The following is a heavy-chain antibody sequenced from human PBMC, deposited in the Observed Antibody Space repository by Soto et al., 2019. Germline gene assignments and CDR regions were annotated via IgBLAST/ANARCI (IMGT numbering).Heavy chain of an antibody. CDR3: ASADIVGGTFVDF. V-gene: IGHV3-48*03. CDR2: ISSSDGTI. D-gene: IGHD1-26*01. CDR1: GFTFSDYE. Sequence: PGGSLRLSCAASGFTFSDYEMNWVRQAPGKGLEWVSYISSSDGTIYYADSVKGRFTISRDNAWNSLYLQMDSLRVEDTAVYYCASADIVGGTFVDFWGQGTLVTVSS. J-gene: IGHJ4*02.